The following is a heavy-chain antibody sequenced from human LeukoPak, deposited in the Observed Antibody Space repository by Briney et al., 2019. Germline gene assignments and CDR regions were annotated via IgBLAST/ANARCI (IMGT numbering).Heavy chain of an antibody. Sequence: PGGSLRLSCAASGFTFSSHWMHWVRQAPGKGLVSVSRIKGDGSSTSYADSVKGRLTISRDNAKNTVYLQMSSLRGEDTAVYYCARGIPNSYGKDYWGQGTLVTVSS. CDR3: ARGIPNSYGKDY. CDR1: GFTFSSHW. CDR2: IKGDGSST. D-gene: IGHD3-16*01. J-gene: IGHJ4*02. V-gene: IGHV3-74*01.